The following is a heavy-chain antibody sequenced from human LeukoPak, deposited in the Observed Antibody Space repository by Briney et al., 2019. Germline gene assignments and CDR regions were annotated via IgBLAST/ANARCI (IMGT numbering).Heavy chain of an antibody. CDR1: DDSISSSTYY. CDR3: ARGSTRYYDFWSGYAFDY. Sequence: SDTLSLTCIISDDSISSSTYYWGSIRQPPGKGLEWIGTLYYSGKTYYNPSLKSRVTISVDTSKNQFSLKLSSVTAADTAVYYCARGSTRYYDFWSGYAFDYWGQGTLVTVSS. CDR2: LYYSGKT. D-gene: IGHD3-3*01. J-gene: IGHJ4*02. V-gene: IGHV4-39*07.